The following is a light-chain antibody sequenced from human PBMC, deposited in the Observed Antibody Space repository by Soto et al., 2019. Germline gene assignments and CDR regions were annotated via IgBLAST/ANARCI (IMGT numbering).Light chain of an antibody. CDR1: QGVSSY. Sequence: DIQLTQSPSFLSASIGDRVTITCRASQGVSSYFAWYQQKPGKAPNLLIYAVSALQSGVPSRFSGSASGTEFTLTISSLQPEDFATYYCQQLDSYRLTFGGGTKVEI. J-gene: IGKJ4*01. CDR2: AVS. V-gene: IGKV1-9*01. CDR3: QQLDSYRLT.